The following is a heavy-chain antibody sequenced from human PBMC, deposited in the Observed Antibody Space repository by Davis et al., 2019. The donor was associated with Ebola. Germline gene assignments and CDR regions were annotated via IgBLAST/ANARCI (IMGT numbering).Heavy chain of an antibody. V-gene: IGHV1-18*01. J-gene: IGHJ5*02. CDR1: GYTFTSYG. D-gene: IGHD6-13*01. Sequence: ASVKVSCKASGYTFTSYGISWVRQAPGQGLEWMGWISAYNGNTNYAQKLQGRVTMTTDTSTSTAYMELRSLRSDDTAVYYCARAGSIAVAGPSFDWFDPWGQGTLVTVSS. CDR3: ARAGSIAVAGPSFDWFDP. CDR2: ISAYNGNT.